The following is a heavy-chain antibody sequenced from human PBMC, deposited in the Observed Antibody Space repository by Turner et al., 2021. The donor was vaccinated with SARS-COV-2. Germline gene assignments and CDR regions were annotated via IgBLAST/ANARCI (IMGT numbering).Heavy chain of an antibody. CDR2: VYYDGSS. J-gene: IGHJ4*02. CDR3: ASGSGSYSAGYFDY. D-gene: IGHD2-21*02. V-gene: IGHV4-59*01. CDR1: GCPITSYY. Sequence: QVQLQESGPGLVKPSETLSLTSSVAGCPITSYYWSWIRQAPGQGLEWIGYVYYDGSSNYNPSLKSRVTISVDTSKNQFSRKLTSVTAADTAVYYCASGSGSYSAGYFDYWGQGTRVTVSS.